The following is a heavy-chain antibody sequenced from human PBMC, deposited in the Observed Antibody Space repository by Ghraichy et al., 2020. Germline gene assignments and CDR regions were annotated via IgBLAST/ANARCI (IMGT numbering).Heavy chain of an antibody. D-gene: IGHD3-22*01. J-gene: IGHJ5*02. CDR1: GYTLTELS. CDR3: ATGAYYYDSSGYYPPWFDP. CDR2: FDPEDGET. V-gene: IGHV1-24*01. Sequence: ASVKVSCKVSGYTLTELSMHWVRQAPGKGLEWMGGFDPEDGETIYAQKFQGRVTMTEDTSTDTAYMELSSLRSEDMAVYYCATGAYYYDSSGYYPPWFDPWGQGTLVTVSS.